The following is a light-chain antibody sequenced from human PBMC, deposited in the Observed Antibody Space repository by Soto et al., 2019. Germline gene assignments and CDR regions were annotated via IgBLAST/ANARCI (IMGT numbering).Light chain of an antibody. J-gene: IGLJ3*02. V-gene: IGLV8-61*01. CDR3: VLYMGSGLWV. CDR1: SGSVSTSYY. Sequence: QTVVTQEPSFSVSPGRTVTLTCGLSSGSVSTSYYPSWYQQTPGQAPCTLIYSTNTRSSGVPDRFSGSILGNKAALTITGAQADDESDYYCVLYMGSGLWVFGGGTKLTVL. CDR2: STN.